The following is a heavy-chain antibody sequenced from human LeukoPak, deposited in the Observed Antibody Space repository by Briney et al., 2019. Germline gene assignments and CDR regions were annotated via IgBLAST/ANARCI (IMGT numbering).Heavy chain of an antibody. Sequence: GGSLRLSCAASGFTFSSYGMHWVRQAPGKGLEWVAVILYDGSNKYYADSVKGRFTISRDNSKNTLYLQMNSLRAEDTAVYYCAKNTAMVGGIDYWGQGTLVTVSS. CDR2: ILYDGSNK. V-gene: IGHV3-30*18. J-gene: IGHJ4*02. CDR1: GFTFSSYG. D-gene: IGHD5-18*01. CDR3: AKNTAMVGGIDY.